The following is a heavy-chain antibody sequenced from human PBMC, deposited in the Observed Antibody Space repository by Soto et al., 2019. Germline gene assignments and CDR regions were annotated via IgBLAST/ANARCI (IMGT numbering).Heavy chain of an antibody. V-gene: IGHV5-10-1*01. CDR1: GYSFTSYW. CDR3: ARQGYSSSWYGSTNDY. J-gene: IGHJ4*02. D-gene: IGHD6-13*01. CDR2: IDPSDSYT. Sequence: GESLKISCKGSGYSFTSYWISWVRQMPGKGLEWMGRIDPSDSYTNYSPSFQGHVTISADKSISTAYLQWSSLKASDTAMYYCARQGYSSSWYGSTNDYWGQGTLVTV.